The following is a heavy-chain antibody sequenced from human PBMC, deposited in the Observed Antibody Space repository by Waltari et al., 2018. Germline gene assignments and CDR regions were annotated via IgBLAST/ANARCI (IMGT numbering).Heavy chain of an antibody. V-gene: IGHV4-34*01. CDR2: INHSGST. D-gene: IGHD6-13*01. Sequence: QVQLQQWGAGLLKPSETLSLTCAVYGGSFSGYYWSWIRQPPGKGLEWIGEINHSGSTNYNPSLKSRVTISVDTSKNQFSLKLSSVTAADTAVYYCAVRIAAAADLLWGQGTLVTVSS. CDR1: GGSFSGYY. J-gene: IGHJ4*02. CDR3: AVRIAAAADLL.